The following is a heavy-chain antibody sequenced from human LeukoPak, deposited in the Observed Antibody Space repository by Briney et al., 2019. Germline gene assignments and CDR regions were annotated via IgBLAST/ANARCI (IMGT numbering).Heavy chain of an antibody. Sequence: PGGSLRLSCAASGFTFSSYEMNWVRQAPGKGLEWVSYISSSGSNTYYADSVKGRFTISRDNSKNSLYLQMNSLRAEDTAVYYCARARDGYNYGAFDIWGQGTMVTVSS. CDR1: GFTFSSYE. CDR2: ISSSGSNT. CDR3: ARARDGYNYGAFDI. V-gene: IGHV3-48*03. J-gene: IGHJ3*02. D-gene: IGHD5-24*01.